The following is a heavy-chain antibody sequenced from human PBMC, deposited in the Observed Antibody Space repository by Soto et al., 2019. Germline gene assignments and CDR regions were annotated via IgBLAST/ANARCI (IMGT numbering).Heavy chain of an antibody. Sequence: ASVKVSCKASGYTFTGYYMHWVRQAPGQGLEWMGWINPNSGGTNYAQKFQGWVTMTRDTSISTAYMELSRLRSDDTAVYYCAREKLDSGWRTLRYYYGMDVWGQGTTVNVSS. CDR2: INPNSGGT. D-gene: IGHD6-19*01. J-gene: IGHJ6*02. CDR1: GYTFTGYY. V-gene: IGHV1-2*04. CDR3: AREKLDSGWRTLRYYYGMDV.